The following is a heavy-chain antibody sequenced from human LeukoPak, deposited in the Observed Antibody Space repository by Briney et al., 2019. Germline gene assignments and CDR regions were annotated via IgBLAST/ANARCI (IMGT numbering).Heavy chain of an antibody. CDR2: MSSDGSNK. V-gene: IGHV3-30-3*01. CDR1: GFTFSSYA. CDR3: ARALSSGWSHAFDI. J-gene: IGHJ3*02. Sequence: GGSLRLSCAASGFTFSSYAMHWVRQAPGKGLEWVAVMSSDGSNKYYADSVKGRFTISRDNSRNTMYLQMNSLRAEDTAVYYCARALSSGWSHAFDIWGQGTMVTVSS. D-gene: IGHD6-19*01.